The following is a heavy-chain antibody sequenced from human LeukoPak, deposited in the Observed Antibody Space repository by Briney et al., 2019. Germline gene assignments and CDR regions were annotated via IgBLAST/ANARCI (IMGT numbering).Heavy chain of an antibody. CDR3: VRESRPGGAMGLYHNLDY. CDR1: GCTFSDFW. Sequence: GGSLKLSCAGSGCTFSDFWMTWVRQTPGKGRKGVANIKEEGTEKNLVDSVKGRFTSSRDNTKNLLFLEMNNLRGDDTAIYYCVRESRPGGAMGLYHNLDYWGQGTLVAVSS. D-gene: IGHD1-1*01. V-gene: IGHV3-7*01. CDR2: IKEEGTEK. J-gene: IGHJ4*02.